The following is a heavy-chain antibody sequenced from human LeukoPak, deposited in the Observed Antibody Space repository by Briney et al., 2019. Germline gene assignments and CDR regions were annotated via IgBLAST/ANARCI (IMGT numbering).Heavy chain of an antibody. CDR1: GFTFRNYA. V-gene: IGHV3-23*01. Sequence: PGGSLRLSCTASGFTFRNYAMSWVRQAPGKGLEWVSSISSGGSTYFADSVKGRLTFSRDNSKNTLFLQMNSLRAEDTAVYYCAQDHTTYGLGDDYWGQGTLVTVSS. CDR3: AQDHTTYGLGDDY. D-gene: IGHD3-16*01. CDR2: ISSGGST. J-gene: IGHJ4*02.